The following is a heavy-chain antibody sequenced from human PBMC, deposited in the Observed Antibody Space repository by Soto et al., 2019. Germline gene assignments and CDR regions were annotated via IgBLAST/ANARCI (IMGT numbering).Heavy chain of an antibody. D-gene: IGHD7-27*01. Sequence: SETLSLTCTVSGGSISGYYWSWIRQPPGKGLEWIGSIYYSGSTNYNPSLKSRVTISIDTSNNQISLRVEDTAVYYCALTVEIPTIIPYWGQGTRVTVSS. V-gene: IGHV4-59*12. J-gene: IGHJ4*02. CDR1: GGSISGYY. CDR2: IYYSGST. CDR3: IPTIIPY.